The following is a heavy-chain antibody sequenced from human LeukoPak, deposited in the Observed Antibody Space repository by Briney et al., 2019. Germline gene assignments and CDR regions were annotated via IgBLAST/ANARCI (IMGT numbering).Heavy chain of an antibody. CDR2: ISYTGTYI. V-gene: IGHV3-21*01. CDR3: ARSSFRGVPAFSYYFDY. Sequence: GGSLRLSCAASAFSLNAYNMNWVRQAPGKGLEWVSSISYTGTYIYYADSVKGRFTISRDNSKNTLYLQMNSLRAEDTAVYYCARSSFRGVPAFSYYFDYWGQGTLVTVSS. CDR1: AFSLNAYN. D-gene: IGHD3-16*01. J-gene: IGHJ4*02.